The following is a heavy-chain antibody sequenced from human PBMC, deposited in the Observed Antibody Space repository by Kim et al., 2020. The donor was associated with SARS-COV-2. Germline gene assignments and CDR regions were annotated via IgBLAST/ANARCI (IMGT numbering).Heavy chain of an antibody. J-gene: IGHJ6*02. V-gene: IGHV3-23*01. CDR3: AKDAFGYSGYSRIYYYGMDV. Sequence: GGSLRLSCAASGFTFSSYAMSWVRQAPGKGLEWVSAISGSGGSTYYADSVKGRFTISRDNSKNTLYLQMNSLRAEDTAVYYCAKDAFGYSGYSRIYYYGMDVWGQGTTVTVSS. CDR2: ISGSGGST. D-gene: IGHD5-18*01. CDR1: GFTFSSYA.